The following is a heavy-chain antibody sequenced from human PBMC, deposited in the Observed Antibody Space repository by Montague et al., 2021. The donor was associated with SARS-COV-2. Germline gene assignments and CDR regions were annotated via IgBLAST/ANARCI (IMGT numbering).Heavy chain of an antibody. J-gene: IGHJ4*02. V-gene: IGHV2-5*05. CDR2: IYGGDEK. Sequence: PALVKPTQTLTLTCTFSGFSLNTPEVAVGWIRQPPGKALEWLALIYGGDEKRYGPSLQSRLTITRDTSKSQVVLTMTYMDPVDTATYFCAHRFAGFFDYWGQGILVTVSS. CDR1: GFSLNTPEVA. CDR3: AHRFAGFFDY.